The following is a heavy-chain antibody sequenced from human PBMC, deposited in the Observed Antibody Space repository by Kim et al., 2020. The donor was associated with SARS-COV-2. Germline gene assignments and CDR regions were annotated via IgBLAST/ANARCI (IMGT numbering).Heavy chain of an antibody. D-gene: IGHD2-15*01. J-gene: IGHJ5*02. Sequence: ASVKVSCKASGYSLTTYTMHWVRQAPGQRLEWMGWVNTGNGDTKYSQRFQGRVTITRDTSASTVYMDLSSLTSEDTAMYYCARSYCSGNSCFVTSNWFDPCAQVTLLTGSS. CDR2: VNTGNGDT. CDR3: ARSYCSGNSCFVTSNWFDP. CDR1: GYSLTTYT. V-gene: IGHV1-3*04.